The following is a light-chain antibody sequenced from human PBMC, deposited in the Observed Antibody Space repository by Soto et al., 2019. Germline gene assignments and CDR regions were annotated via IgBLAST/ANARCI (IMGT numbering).Light chain of an antibody. CDR1: QSISSF. Sequence: DLQLTQSPSSLSASVGDRLTITCRANQSISSFLNWYQHKQGKAPKLLIYGASSLQSGVPSRFSDSGSGTDFTLTISGLQPEDFAIYYCQQSFSTAYTFGQGTKLEIK. CDR3: QQSFSTAYT. V-gene: IGKV1-39*01. J-gene: IGKJ2*01. CDR2: GAS.